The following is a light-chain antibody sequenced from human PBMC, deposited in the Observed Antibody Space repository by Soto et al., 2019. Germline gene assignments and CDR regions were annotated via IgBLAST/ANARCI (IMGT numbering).Light chain of an antibody. CDR2: GNS. CDR1: SSNIGAGYD. J-gene: IGLJ2*01. Sequence: QAVVTQPPSVSGAPGQRVTISCTCSSSNIGAGYDVHWYQQLPGTAPKVLIYGNSNRTSGVPDRFSGSKSGTSASLAITWLKAEDEADYYCQSYDSRLRVLVFGGGTKVTVL. CDR3: QSYDSRLRVLV. V-gene: IGLV1-40*01.